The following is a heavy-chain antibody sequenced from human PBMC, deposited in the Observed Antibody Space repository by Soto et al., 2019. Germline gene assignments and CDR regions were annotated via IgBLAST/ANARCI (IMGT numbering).Heavy chain of an antibody. D-gene: IGHD3-3*01. J-gene: IGHJ6*02. V-gene: IGHV3-53*01. Sequence: VGSLRLSCAASGFTVSSNSLSWVRQAPGKGLEWVSVIFSADNTQYAASVKGRFTISRDNSKNTVFLQINSLRAEDTAVYYCAITGAGYYIVWGQGTTVTVSS. CDR2: IFSADNT. CDR3: AITGAGYYIV. CDR1: GFTVSSNS.